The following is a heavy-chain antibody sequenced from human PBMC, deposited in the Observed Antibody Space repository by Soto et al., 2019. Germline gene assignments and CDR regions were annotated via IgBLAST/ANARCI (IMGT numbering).Heavy chain of an antibody. V-gene: IGHV3-64D*06. D-gene: IGHD6-6*01. CDR2: ISSNGGST. J-gene: IGHJ4*02. CDR1: GFTFSSYA. Sequence: PWGSLRLSCSASGFTFSSYAMHWVRQAPGKGLEYVSAISSNGGSTYYADSVKGRFTISRDNSKNTLYLQMSSLRAEETAVYYCVKEGGIAARPYCFDYWGQGTLVTVSS. CDR3: VKEGGIAARPYCFDY.